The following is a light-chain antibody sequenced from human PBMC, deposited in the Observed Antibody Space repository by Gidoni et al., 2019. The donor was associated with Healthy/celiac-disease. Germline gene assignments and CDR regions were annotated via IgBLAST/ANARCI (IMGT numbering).Light chain of an antibody. CDR3: QQLNSYPYT. Sequence: DIQLTQPPSLLSASVGDRVTITCRASQSISSYLAWYQHKPGKAPKLLIYAASTLQSGVPARFSGSGSGTEFTLTISSLQPEDFATYYCQQLNSYPYTFGQGTKLEIK. CDR2: AAS. CDR1: QSISSY. V-gene: IGKV1-9*01. J-gene: IGKJ2*01.